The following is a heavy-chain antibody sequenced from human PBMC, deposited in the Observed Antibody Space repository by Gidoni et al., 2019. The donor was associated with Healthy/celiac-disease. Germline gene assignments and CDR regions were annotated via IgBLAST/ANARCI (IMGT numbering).Heavy chain of an antibody. CDR2: IRSKAYGGTT. J-gene: IGHJ4*02. Sequence: EVQLVESGGGLVKPGRSLRLSCTASGFTFGDYSMSWFRQAPGKGLEWVGFIRSKAYGGTTEYAASGKGRFTISRDDAKSIAYRQMNSLKTEDTAVYYCTRARYCSGGSCSYYFDYWGQGTLVTVSS. CDR3: TRARYCSGGSCSYYFDY. D-gene: IGHD2-15*01. V-gene: IGHV3-49*05. CDR1: GFTFGDYS.